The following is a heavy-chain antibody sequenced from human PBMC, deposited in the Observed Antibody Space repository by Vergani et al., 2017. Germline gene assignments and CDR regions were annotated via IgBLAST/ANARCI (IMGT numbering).Heavy chain of an antibody. CDR2: IYSGGST. D-gene: IGHD3-16*01. J-gene: IGHJ4*02. CDR3: AKWAVRGTYYFDY. V-gene: IGHV3-66*01. CDR1: GFTVSSNY. Sequence: EVQLVESGGGLVQPGGSLRLSCAASGFTVSSNYMSWVRQAPGKGLEWVSVIYSGGSTYYADSVKGRFTISRDNSKNTLYLQMNSLRAEDTAVYYCAKWAVRGTYYFDYWGQGTLVTVSS.